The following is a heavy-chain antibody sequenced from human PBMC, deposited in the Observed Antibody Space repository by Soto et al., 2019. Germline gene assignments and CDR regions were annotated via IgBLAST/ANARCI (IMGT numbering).Heavy chain of an antibody. CDR3: ARARYSDILTGYTSPGWLDP. CDR2: IKQDGSEK. D-gene: IGHD3-9*01. V-gene: IGHV3-7*03. J-gene: IGHJ5*02. Sequence: GGSLRLSCAASGFTFSRYGISWVRQAPGKGLEWVANIKQDGSEKYYVDSVKGRFTISRDNAKNSLYLQMNSLRAEDTAVYHCARARYSDILTGYTSPGWLDPWGQGTLVTVS. CDR1: GFTFSRYG.